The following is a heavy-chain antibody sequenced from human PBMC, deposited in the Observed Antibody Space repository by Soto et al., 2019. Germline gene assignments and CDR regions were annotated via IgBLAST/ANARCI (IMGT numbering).Heavy chain of an antibody. CDR1: GGSFSGYY. D-gene: IGHD3-10*01. CDR3: ARDPSRYYYGSGSYGV. Sequence: SETLSLTWAVYGGSFSGYYWSWIRQPPGKGLEWIGEINHSGSTNYNPSLKSRVTISVDTSKNQFSLKLSSVTAADTAVYYCARDPSRYYYGSGSYGVWGKGTTVTVSS. J-gene: IGHJ6*04. CDR2: INHSGST. V-gene: IGHV4-34*01.